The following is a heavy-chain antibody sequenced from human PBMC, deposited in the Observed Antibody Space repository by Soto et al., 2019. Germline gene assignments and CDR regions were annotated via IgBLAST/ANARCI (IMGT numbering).Heavy chain of an antibody. CDR3: PSVRIAVDGGGSPGCLDV. Sequence: QVQLVQSGAEVKKPGASVKVSCKASGYTFTSYGISWVRQAPGQGREWMGWISAYNGNTNYAQKLQGRVTMTTDSSTSTAYMELSSLRSDDTAVDYCPSVRIAVDGGGSPGCLDVCGRGTTGTFSS. J-gene: IGHJ6*02. CDR1: GYTFTSYG. CDR2: ISAYNGNT. D-gene: IGHD2-15*01. V-gene: IGHV1-18*01.